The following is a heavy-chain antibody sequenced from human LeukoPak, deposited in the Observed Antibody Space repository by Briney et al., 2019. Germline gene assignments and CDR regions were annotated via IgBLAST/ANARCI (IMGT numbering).Heavy chain of an antibody. V-gene: IGHV3-33*01. Sequence: GGSLRLSCAASGFTFSSYGMHWVRQAPGKGREWVAVIWYDGSNKYYADSVKGRLTISRDNSKNTPYLQMNSRRAEDTAVYYCARECSGSYWGYYFDYWGQGTLVTVSS. D-gene: IGHD1-26*01. J-gene: IGHJ4*02. CDR3: ARECSGSYWGYYFDY. CDR2: IWYDGSNK. CDR1: GFTFSSYG.